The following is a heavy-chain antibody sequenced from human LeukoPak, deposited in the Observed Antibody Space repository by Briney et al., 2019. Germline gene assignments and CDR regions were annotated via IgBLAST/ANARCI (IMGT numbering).Heavy chain of an antibody. Sequence: ASVKVSCKASGYTFTGYYMHWVRQAPGQGREWMGRINPNSGGTNYAQKFQGRVTMTRDTSISTAYMELSRLRSDDASVYYCAPDLSSGSYYQDYYFDYWGQGTLVTVSS. V-gene: IGHV1-2*06. D-gene: IGHD3-10*01. J-gene: IGHJ4*02. CDR1: GYTFTGYY. CDR3: APDLSSGSYYQDYYFDY. CDR2: INPNSGGT.